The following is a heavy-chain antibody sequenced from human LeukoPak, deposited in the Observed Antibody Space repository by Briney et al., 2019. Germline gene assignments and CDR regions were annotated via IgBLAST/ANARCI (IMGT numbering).Heavy chain of an antibody. V-gene: IGHV3-21*01. D-gene: IGHD2-21*02. CDR3: ARGYGGADCYSIDY. CDR1: GFTFSSYS. J-gene: IGHJ4*02. CDR2: ISSTSSNI. Sequence: PGGSLRLSCAASGFTFSSYSMNWVRQAPGEGLQWVSSISSTSSNIYYADSVKGRFTISRDNAKNSLYLQMSSLKAEDTGVYYCARGYGGADCYSIDYWGQGTLVTVSS.